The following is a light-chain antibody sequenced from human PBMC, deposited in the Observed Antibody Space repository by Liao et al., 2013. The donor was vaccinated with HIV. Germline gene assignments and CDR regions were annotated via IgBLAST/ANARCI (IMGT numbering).Light chain of an antibody. Sequence: SYELTQPPSVSVAPGNTARITCGGNYIGSKRVHWYQQKPGQAPILVISYDSDRPSRIPVRFSGSSSGNTATLTINWVEAGDEADYYCQVWDSKIDYVFGAGTKVTVL. V-gene: IGLV3-21*01. CDR3: QVWDSKIDYV. CDR1: YIGSKR. J-gene: IGLJ1*01. CDR2: YDS.